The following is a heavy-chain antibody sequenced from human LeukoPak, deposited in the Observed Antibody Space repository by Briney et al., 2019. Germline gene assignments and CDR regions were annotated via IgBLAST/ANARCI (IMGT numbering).Heavy chain of an antibody. CDR1: GFTFSSYA. D-gene: IGHD6-19*01. J-gene: IGHJ4*02. V-gene: IGHV3-23*01. Sequence: GGSLRLSCAASGFTFSSYATSWVRQAPGKGLEWVSAISGSGGSTYYADSVKGRFTISRDNSKNTLYLQMNSLRAEDTAVYYCAKDYSSGWYRFDYWGQGTLVTVSS. CDR2: ISGSGGST. CDR3: AKDYSSGWYRFDY.